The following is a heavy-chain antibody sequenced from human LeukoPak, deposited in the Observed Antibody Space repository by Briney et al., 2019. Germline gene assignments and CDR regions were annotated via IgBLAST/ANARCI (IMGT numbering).Heavy chain of an antibody. D-gene: IGHD5-18*01. CDR2: INPSGGST. CDR1: GYTFTSYY. V-gene: IGHV1-46*01. CDR3: ARGRIQLWSSEHPYYYYYYMDV. J-gene: IGHJ6*03. Sequence: ASVKVSCKASGYTFTSYYMHWVRQAPGQGLEWMGIINPSGGSTSYAQKFQGRVTMTRDTSTSTVYMELSSLRSEDTAVYYCARGRIQLWSSEHPYYYYYYMDVWGKGTTVTISS.